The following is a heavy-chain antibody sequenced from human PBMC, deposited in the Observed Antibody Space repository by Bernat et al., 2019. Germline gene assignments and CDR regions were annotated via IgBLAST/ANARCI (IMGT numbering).Heavy chain of an antibody. CDR2: IWYDGNNK. D-gene: IGHD1-7*01. Sequence: QVQLVESGGGVVQPGRSLRLSCAASGFTFSSYAMHWVRQAPGKGLEWVVVIWYDGNNKYYGDSVKGRFTISRDNSKNTLYLQMNSLRAEDTAVYYCVKEWDNWNLIWGQGTLVTVSS. J-gene: IGHJ4*02. CDR3: VKEWDNWNLI. CDR1: GFTFSSYA. V-gene: IGHV3-33*06.